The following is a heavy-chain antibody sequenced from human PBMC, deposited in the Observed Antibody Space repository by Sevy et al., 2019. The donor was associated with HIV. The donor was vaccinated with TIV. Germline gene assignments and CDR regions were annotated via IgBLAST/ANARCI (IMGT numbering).Heavy chain of an antibody. CDR2: ISSSSSYI. V-gene: IGHV3-21*01. CDR1: GFTFSSYS. D-gene: IGHD2-2*01. J-gene: IGHJ4*02. CDR3: ARDVVVVPAARGYFDY. Sequence: GGYLRLSCAASGFTFSSYSMNWVRQAPGKGLEWVSSISSSSSYIYYADSVKGRFTISRDNAKNSLYLQMNSLRAEDTAVYYCARDVVVVPAARGYFDYWGQGTLVIVSS.